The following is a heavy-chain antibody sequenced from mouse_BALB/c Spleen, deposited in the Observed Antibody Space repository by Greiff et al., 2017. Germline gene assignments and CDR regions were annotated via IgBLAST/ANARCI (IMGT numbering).Heavy chain of an antibody. CDR3: NALITTVVGGGYFDV. J-gene: IGHJ1*01. CDR1: GYSFTDYN. Sequence: VQLKQSGPELVKPGASVKVSCKASGYSFTDYNMYWVKQSHGKSLEWIGYIDPYNGGTSYNQKFKGKATLTVDKSSSTAFMHLNSLTSEDTAVYYCNALITTVVGGGYFDVWGAGTTVTVSS. V-gene: IGHV1S135*01. D-gene: IGHD1-1*01. CDR2: IDPYNGGT.